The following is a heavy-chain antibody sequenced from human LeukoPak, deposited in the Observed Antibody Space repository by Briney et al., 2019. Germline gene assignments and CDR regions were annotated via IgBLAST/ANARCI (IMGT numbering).Heavy chain of an antibody. CDR1: GGSISSYY. D-gene: IGHD1-1*01. V-gene: IGHV4-59*01. Sequence: PSETLSLTCTVSGGSISSYYWSWIRQPPGKGLEWIGYIYYSGSTNYNPSLQSRVTISVDTSKNQFSLKLSSVTAADTAVYYCARLAKTGTTNWFDPWGQGTLVTVSS. CDR2: IYYSGST. J-gene: IGHJ5*02. CDR3: ARLAKTGTTNWFDP.